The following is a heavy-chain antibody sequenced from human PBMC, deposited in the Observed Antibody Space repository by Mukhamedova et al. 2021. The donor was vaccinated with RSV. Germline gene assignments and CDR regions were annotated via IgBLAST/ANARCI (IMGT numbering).Heavy chain of an antibody. CDR3: ARGSGYGGNLEYNWFDP. CDR2: IYYSGST. Sequence: GYIYYSGSTNYNPSLKSRVTISVDTSKNQFSLKLSSVTAADTAVYYCARGSGYGGNLEYNWFDPWGQGTLVTVSS. V-gene: IGHV4-59*09. J-gene: IGHJ5*02. D-gene: IGHD4-23*01.